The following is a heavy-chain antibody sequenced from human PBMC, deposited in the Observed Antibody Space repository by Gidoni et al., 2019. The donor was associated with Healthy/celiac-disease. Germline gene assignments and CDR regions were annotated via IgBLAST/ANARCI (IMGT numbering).Heavy chain of an antibody. J-gene: IGHJ6*02. CDR1: GFPFSNAC. Sequence: EVQLVESGGGLVKPGGSLRLSCAASGFPFSNACLNLVRQAPGKGLEWVGRIKSKTDGGTTDYAAPVKGRFTISRDDSKNTLYLQMNSLKTEDTAVYYCTTVSSGYYDFWSYYYGMDVWGQGTTVTVSS. CDR2: IKSKTDGGTT. V-gene: IGHV3-15*07. D-gene: IGHD3-3*01. CDR3: TTVSSGYYDFWSYYYGMDV.